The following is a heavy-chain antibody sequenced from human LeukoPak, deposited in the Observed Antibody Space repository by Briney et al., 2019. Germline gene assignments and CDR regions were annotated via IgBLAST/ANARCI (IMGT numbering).Heavy chain of an antibody. Sequence: PGGSLRLSCTASEFTLSTYCMHWVRQAPRKGLVWVSRICPDVRRKGYADSVEGRFTISRDNAKSTLYLNMNSLRAEDSARYYCVRDAGSDMREWYFDLWGRGTLVAVSS. V-gene: IGHV3-74*01. CDR2: ICPDVRRK. CDR3: VRDAGSDMREWYFDL. D-gene: IGHD6-19*01. J-gene: IGHJ2*01. CDR1: EFTLSTYC.